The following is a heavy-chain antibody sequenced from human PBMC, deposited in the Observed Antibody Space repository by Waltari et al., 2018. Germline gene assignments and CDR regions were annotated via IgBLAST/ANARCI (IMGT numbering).Heavy chain of an antibody. D-gene: IGHD6-13*01. J-gene: IGHJ5*02. CDR1: GYTFTNYD. V-gene: IGHV1-8*01. Sequence: QVQLVQSGAEVKKPGASVKVSCKTSGYTFTNYDINWVRQATGQGIEWMGWKNPNRGNTGFAQKFQDRLIMTANTAITTAYMALTGLTSDDTAVYYCARGAAPGKGAHWFDPWGQGTLVIVSS. CDR2: KNPNRGNT. CDR3: ARGAAPGKGAHWFDP.